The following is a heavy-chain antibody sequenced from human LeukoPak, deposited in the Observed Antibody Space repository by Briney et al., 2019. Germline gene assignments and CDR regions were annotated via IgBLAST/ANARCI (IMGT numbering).Heavy chain of an antibody. CDR2: INPNSGGT. D-gene: IGHD3-9*01. CDR3: ARGISLRYFDWFGMDV. Sequence: ASVKVSCKASGYTFTGYYMHWLRQAPGQGLEWMGWINPNSGGTNYAQKFQGRVTMTRDTSISTAYMELSRLRSDDTAVYYCARGISLRYFDWFGMDVWGQGTTVTVSS. J-gene: IGHJ6*02. CDR1: GYTFTGYY. V-gene: IGHV1-2*02.